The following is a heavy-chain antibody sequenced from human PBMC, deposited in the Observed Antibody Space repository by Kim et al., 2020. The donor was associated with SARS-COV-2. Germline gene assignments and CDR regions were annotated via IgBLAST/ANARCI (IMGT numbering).Heavy chain of an antibody. D-gene: IGHD4-17*01. V-gene: IGHV3-73*01. CDR1: GFTFSASA. CDR3: SRHSGKHGDRGFDN. J-gene: IGHJ4*02. Sequence: GGSLRLSCAASGFTFSASAMHWVRQASGKGLEWVGRIRSKPNNYATSYAASVTGRFTISIDDSTNTVYLQMDSLKTDDTAVYFCSRHSGKHGDRGFDNWGQGTRVTVS. CDR2: IRSKPNNYAT.